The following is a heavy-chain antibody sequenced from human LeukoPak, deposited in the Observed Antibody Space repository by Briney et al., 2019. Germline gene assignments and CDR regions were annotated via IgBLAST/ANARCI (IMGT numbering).Heavy chain of an antibody. CDR3: ARSDYHNSGSHTVFDAFDI. CDR1: GGSISRYY. CDR2: IDDSRNT. J-gene: IGHJ3*02. D-gene: IGHD3-10*01. V-gene: IGHV4-59*01. Sequence: SETLSLTCTVSGGSISRYYWSWIRRPHGKGLERIGYIDDSRNTNYNPSLESQVTISVDKSKNQFSLKLSFVTAADTAMYYCARSDYHNSGSHTVFDAFDIWGQGTRVTVSS.